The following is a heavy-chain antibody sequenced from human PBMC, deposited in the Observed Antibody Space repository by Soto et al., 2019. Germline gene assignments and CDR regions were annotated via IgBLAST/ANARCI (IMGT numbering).Heavy chain of an antibody. CDR1: GFTFSSYA. CDR2: ISGSGGST. CDR3: AKVVLDYDYVWGGYRTSEQDY. D-gene: IGHD3-16*02. J-gene: IGHJ4*02. V-gene: IGHV3-23*01. Sequence: GGSLRLSCAASGFTFSSYAMSWVRQAPGKGLEWVSAISGSGGSTYYADSVKGRFTISRDNSKNTVYLQMNGLRAEDTAVYYCAKVVLDYDYVWGGYRTSEQDYWGQGTLVTVSS.